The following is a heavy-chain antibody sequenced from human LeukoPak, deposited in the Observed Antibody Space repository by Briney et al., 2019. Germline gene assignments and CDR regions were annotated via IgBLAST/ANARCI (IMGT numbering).Heavy chain of an antibody. V-gene: IGHV4-39*01. CDR2: IYYSGST. J-gene: IGHJ4*02. Sequence: SETLSLTCTVSGGSISSSSYYWGWIRQPPGKGREGIGSIYYSGSTYYNPSLKSRVTISVDTSKNQFSLKLSSVTAADTAVYYCARLNGSYDSSGYYSDYWGQGTLVTVSS. D-gene: IGHD3-22*01. CDR1: GGSISSSSYY. CDR3: ARLNGSYDSSGYYSDY.